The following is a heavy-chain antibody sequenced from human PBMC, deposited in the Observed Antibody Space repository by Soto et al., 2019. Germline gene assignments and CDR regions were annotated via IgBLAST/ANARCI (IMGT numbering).Heavy chain of an antibody. D-gene: IGHD6-13*01. CDR2: ISGYNGNT. Sequence: QVQLVQSGGEVKKPGASVKVSCKASGYTFTDYGIHWVRQAPGQGLEWMGWISGYNGNTQYAQNLRGRVTMTTDTSTSTAYMELRSLRSDDTAVYYCARERDVSSWSSAEYLQHWGQGTLVTVSS. V-gene: IGHV1-18*01. J-gene: IGHJ1*01. CDR1: GYTFTDYG. CDR3: ARERDVSSWSSAEYLQH.